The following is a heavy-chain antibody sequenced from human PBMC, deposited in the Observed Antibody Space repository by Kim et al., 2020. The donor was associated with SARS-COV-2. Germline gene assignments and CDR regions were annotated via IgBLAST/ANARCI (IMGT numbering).Heavy chain of an antibody. CDR3: ARDQSRVTLIVVVRYGMDV. D-gene: IGHD3-22*01. V-gene: IGHV3-48*04. CDR1: GFTFSSYS. Sequence: GGSLRLSCAASGFTFSSYSMNWVRQAPGKGLEWVSYISSSSTIFYADSVKGRFTISRDNAKNSLYLQMHSLRAEDTAVYYCARDQSRVTLIVVVRYGMDV. J-gene: IGHJ6*01. CDR2: ISSSSTI.